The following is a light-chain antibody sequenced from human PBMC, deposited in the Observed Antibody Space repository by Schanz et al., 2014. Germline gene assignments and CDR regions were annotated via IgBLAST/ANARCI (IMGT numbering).Light chain of an antibody. Sequence: DILLTQSPSTLSASVGDRVTITCRAPFDISPWLAWYQQKPGKAPKLLLYNASSLESGVPSRFSGSESGTEFTLTISSLQPDDFATYYCQQSYSTPPITFGQGTRLEIK. CDR1: FDISPW. CDR2: NAS. V-gene: IGKV1-5*01. J-gene: IGKJ5*01. CDR3: QQSYSTPPIT.